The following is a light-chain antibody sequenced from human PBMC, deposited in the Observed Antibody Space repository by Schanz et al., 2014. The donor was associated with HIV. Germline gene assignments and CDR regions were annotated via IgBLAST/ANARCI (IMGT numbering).Light chain of an antibody. CDR1: NSNFRSNT. CDR2: SNN. J-gene: IGLJ3*02. CDR3: AGWDDSLNVWV. Sequence: QSVLTQPPSASGTPGQRVTISCSGSNSNFRSNTVNWYQQLPGTAPKLLIYSNNQRPSGVPGRLSGSKSGTSASLAISGLQSEDEADYYCAGWDDSLNVWVLGAGTNLTV. V-gene: IGLV1-44*01.